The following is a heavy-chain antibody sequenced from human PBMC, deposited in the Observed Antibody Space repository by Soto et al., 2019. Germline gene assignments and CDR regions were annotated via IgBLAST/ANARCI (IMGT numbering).Heavy chain of an antibody. CDR3: AKDRGERSVWGSNLLH. D-gene: IGHD3-16*02. CDR2: ISYDGNDQ. Sequence: PGGSLRLSCAASGFTFSSYGMHWVRQAPGKGLEWVAIISYDGNDQYYADSVKGRFTISRDNSRNTLFLQMNSLGAEDTAVYYCAKDRGERSVWGSNLLHWGQGTLVTVSS. V-gene: IGHV3-30*18. J-gene: IGHJ4*02. CDR1: GFTFSSYG.